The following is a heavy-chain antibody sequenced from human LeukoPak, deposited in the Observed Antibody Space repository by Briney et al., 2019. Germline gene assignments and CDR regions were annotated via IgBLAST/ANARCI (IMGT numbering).Heavy chain of an antibody. D-gene: IGHD6-13*01. Sequence: KPSETLSLTCPVSGGSISSYYWSWIRPPAGKGLEWIGPIYTSGSTNYNPSLKSRVTMSVDTSKNQFSLKLSSVTAADTAVYYCARDVLAQQLDWFDPWGQGTLVTVSS. CDR2: IYTSGST. V-gene: IGHV4-4*07. CDR1: GGSISSYY. CDR3: ARDVLAQQLDWFDP. J-gene: IGHJ5*02.